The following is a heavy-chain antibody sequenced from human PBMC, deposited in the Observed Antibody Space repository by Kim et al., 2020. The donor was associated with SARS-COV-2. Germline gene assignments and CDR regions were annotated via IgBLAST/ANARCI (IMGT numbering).Heavy chain of an antibody. Sequence: SETLSLTCTVSGYSISSGYYWGWIRQPPGKGLEWIGSIYHSGSTYYNPSLKSRVTISVDTSKNQFSLKLSSVTAADTAVYYCARDWQQLVSVWFDPWGQG. CDR2: IYHSGST. CDR1: GYSISSGYY. D-gene: IGHD6-13*01. V-gene: IGHV4-38-2*02. CDR3: ARDWQQLVSVWFDP. J-gene: IGHJ5*02.